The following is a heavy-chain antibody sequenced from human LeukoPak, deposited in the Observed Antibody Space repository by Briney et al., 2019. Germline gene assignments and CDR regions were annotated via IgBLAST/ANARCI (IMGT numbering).Heavy chain of an antibody. V-gene: IGHV4-34*01. D-gene: IGHD6-13*01. CDR1: GGSFSGYY. CDR2: INHSGST. Sequence: SETLSLTCAVYGGSFSGYYWSWIRQPPGKGLEWIGEINHSGSTNYNPSLKSRVTISVDTSKNQFSLKLSSATAADTAVYYCARAGYSSSFDPWGQGTLVTVSS. J-gene: IGHJ5*02. CDR3: ARAGYSSSFDP.